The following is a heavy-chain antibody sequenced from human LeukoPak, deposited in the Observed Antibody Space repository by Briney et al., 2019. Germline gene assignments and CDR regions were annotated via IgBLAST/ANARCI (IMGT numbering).Heavy chain of an antibody. CDR2: ITSNGAYT. CDR1: GFTFSSYT. Sequence: PGGSLRLSCAASGFTFSSYTIHWVRQAPGQRLQSVSAITSNGAYTHYADSVKGRFAISRDNSRNAVFLQMGGLRIEDMAVYYCARVKMGATVSDYYYYYVDVWGKGTTVTVSS. J-gene: IGHJ6*03. V-gene: IGHV3-64*02. D-gene: IGHD1-26*01. CDR3: ARVKMGATVSDYYYYYVDV.